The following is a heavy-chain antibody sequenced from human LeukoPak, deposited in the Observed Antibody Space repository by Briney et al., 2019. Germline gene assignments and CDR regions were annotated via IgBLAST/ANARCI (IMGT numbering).Heavy chain of an antibody. Sequence: GRSLRLSCAASGFTFSSYGMHWVRQAPGKGLEWVAVISYDGSNKYYADSVKGRFTISRGNSKNTLYLQMNSLRAEDTAVYYCAKGQWLVLFPDYWGQGTLVTVSS. V-gene: IGHV3-30*18. CDR1: GFTFSSYG. CDR3: AKGQWLVLFPDY. J-gene: IGHJ4*02. D-gene: IGHD6-19*01. CDR2: ISYDGSNK.